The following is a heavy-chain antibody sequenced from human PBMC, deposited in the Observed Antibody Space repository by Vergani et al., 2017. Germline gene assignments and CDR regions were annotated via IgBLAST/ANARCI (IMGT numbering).Heavy chain of an antibody. D-gene: IGHD3-22*01. V-gene: IGHV1-24*01. CDR1: GYSLTELT. J-gene: IGHJ4*02. Sequence: QVQLVQSGSEVRKPGASVKVSCPVSGYSLTELTIHWVRQAPGKGLERMGGFDPEHGEVTFAHHIKVRVTMTEDRSTDTAYMELSSLRPEATALYYCAIVTDYDDSSGYYWDYWGQGTLVGVSS. CDR3: AIVTDYDDSSGYYWDY. CDR2: FDPEHGEV.